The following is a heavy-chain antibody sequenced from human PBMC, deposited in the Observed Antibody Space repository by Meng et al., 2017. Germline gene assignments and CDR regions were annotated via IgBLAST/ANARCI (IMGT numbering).Heavy chain of an antibody. V-gene: IGHV3-48*03. CDR1: AFTFNSYE. CDR2: SSSSGSTI. CDR3: IMIVVATLDY. J-gene: IGHJ4*02. D-gene: IGHD3-22*01. Sequence: GGSLRLSCAASAFTFNSYEMNWVRQAPGKGLEWVSYSSSSGSTIYYADSVKGRLTICRDNAKNSLYLQMNSLRAEDTAVYYCIMIVVATLDYWGQGNLV.